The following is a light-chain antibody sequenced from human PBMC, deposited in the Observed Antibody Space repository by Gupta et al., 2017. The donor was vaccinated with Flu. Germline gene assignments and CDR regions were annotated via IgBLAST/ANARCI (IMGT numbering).Light chain of an antibody. Sequence: EIVMTQFPLSLPVTPGEPASISCKSNQSLLHVDGKNYLDWYLQKPGQSPKLLMCLGSNRDPGVPDRISGSGSGTDFTLIISTVEAADAGVYYCMQAKKTPWTFGKGTKVEIK. V-gene: IGKV2-28*01. CDR2: LGS. CDR3: MQAKKTPWT. J-gene: IGKJ1*01. CDR1: QSLLHVDGKNY.